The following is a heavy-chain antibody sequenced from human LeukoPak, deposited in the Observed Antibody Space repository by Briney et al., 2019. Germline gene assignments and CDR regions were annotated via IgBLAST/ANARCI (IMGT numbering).Heavy chain of an antibody. CDR3: ARQTNWFDT. CDR2: IYSSGNT. V-gene: IGHV4-59*08. J-gene: IGHJ5*02. CDR1: GFTFSNAW. Sequence: PGGSLRLSCAASGFTFSNAWMSWVRQPPGKGLEWIGYIYSSGNTNYNPSLKSRVTISVDTSKNQFSLKLSSVTAADTAVYYCARQTNWFDTWGQGTLVTVSS.